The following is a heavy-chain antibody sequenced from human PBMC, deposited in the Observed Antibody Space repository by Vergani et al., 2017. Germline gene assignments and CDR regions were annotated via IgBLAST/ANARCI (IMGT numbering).Heavy chain of an antibody. D-gene: IGHD5-18*01. CDR3: ARIPYGCEYMGVHRRHYFDY. Sequence: QVQLVQSGAEVKKPGASVKVSCKASGYNFTGYYMHWVRQDPGQGLEWMGWINTNRGGTNYAQKFEGRVTMTRDTSISTAYMERSRLRSDDTAVYYCARIPYGCEYMGVHRRHYFDYWGQGTLVTVSS. CDR1: GYNFTGYY. J-gene: IGHJ4*02. V-gene: IGHV1-2*02. CDR2: INTNRGGT.